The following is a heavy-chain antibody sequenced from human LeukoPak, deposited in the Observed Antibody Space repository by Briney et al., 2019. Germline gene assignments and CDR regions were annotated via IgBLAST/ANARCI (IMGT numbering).Heavy chain of an antibody. J-gene: IGHJ4*02. Sequence: SQTLSLTCAVSGGSISSGGYSWSWIRQPPGKGLEWIGYIYHSGSTYYNPSLKSRVTISVDRSKNQFSLKLSSVTAADTAVYYCARAGYDSRRFHYNFDYWGQGTLVTVSS. D-gene: IGHD3-22*01. CDR1: GGSISSGGYS. V-gene: IGHV4-30-2*01. CDR2: IYHSGST. CDR3: ARAGYDSRRFHYNFDY.